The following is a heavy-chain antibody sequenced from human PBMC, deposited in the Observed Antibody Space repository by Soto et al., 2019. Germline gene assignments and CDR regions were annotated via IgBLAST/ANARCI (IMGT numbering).Heavy chain of an antibody. V-gene: IGHV3-30*18. Sequence: PGGSLRLSCAASGFTFSSYVMHWVRQAPGKGLEWVAVISYDGSNKYYADSVKGRFTISRDNSKNTLYLQMNSLRAEDTAVYYCAKDGDESIAVAGTVYYYGMDVWGQGTTVTVSS. D-gene: IGHD6-19*01. CDR3: AKDGDESIAVAGTVYYYGMDV. CDR2: ISYDGSNK. J-gene: IGHJ6*02. CDR1: GFTFSSYV.